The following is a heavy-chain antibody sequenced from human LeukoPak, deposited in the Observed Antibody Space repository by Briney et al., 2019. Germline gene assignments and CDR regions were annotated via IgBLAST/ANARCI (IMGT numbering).Heavy chain of an antibody. J-gene: IGHJ4*02. Sequence: GSSVKVSCKASGGTFSSYTISWVRQAPGQGLEWMGRIIPILGIANYAQKFQGRVTITADKSTSTAYMELSSLRSEDTAVYYCAAERISSGSSIDYWGQGTPVTVSS. D-gene: IGHD6-19*01. CDR1: GGTFSSYT. CDR2: IIPILGIA. V-gene: IGHV1-69*02. CDR3: AAERISSGSSIDY.